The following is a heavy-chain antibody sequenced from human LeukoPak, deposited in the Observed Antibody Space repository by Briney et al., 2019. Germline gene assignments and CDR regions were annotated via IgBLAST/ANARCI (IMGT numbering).Heavy chain of an antibody. J-gene: IGHJ4*02. CDR2: INHSGST. D-gene: IGHD3-10*01. Sequence: SETLSLTCAVYGGSFSGYYWSWIRQPPGKGLEWIGEINHSGSTNYNPSLKSRVTISVDTSKNQFSLKLSSVTAADTAVYYCARGMVRGVIITSEMYFDYWGQGTLVTVSS. CDR1: GGSFSGYY. CDR3: ARGMVRGVIITSEMYFDY. V-gene: IGHV4-34*01.